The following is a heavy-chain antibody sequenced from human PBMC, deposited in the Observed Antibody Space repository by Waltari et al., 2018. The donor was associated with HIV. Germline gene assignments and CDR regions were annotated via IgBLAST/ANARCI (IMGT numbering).Heavy chain of an antibody. CDR2: IRRGNNEK. V-gene: IGHV3-7*03. J-gene: IGHJ4*02. CDR1: GFELRHYS. CDR3: VRDDPGYGPIDY. Sequence: LVESGGGVVKTGGSIRLTCEASGFELRHYSMNWVRQSPMRGLGWVACIRRGNNEKHYLDSVRGRFAISRDISESSVYLQMESLKEDDTATYFCVRDDPGYGPIDYWGQGTLVTV. D-gene: IGHD3-16*01.